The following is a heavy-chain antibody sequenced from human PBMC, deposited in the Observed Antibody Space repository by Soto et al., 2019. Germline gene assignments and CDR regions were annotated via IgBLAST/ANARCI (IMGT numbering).Heavy chain of an antibody. Sequence: SVKVSCKASGGTFSSYAISWVRQAPGQGLEWMGGIIPIFGTANCAQKFQGRVTITADESTSTAHMELSSLRSEDTAVYYCARGAGSRTSPGMDVWGQGTTVTVSS. CDR1: GGTFSSYA. J-gene: IGHJ6*02. V-gene: IGHV1-69*13. CDR2: IIPIFGTA. D-gene: IGHD1-26*01. CDR3: ARGAGSRTSPGMDV.